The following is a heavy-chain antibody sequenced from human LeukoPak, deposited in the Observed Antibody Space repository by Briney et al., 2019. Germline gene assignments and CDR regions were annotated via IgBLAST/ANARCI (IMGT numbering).Heavy chain of an antibody. D-gene: IGHD6-19*01. Sequence: GGSLRLSCAASGFTFSSYAMNWVRQAPGKGLEWVSYISHSGSTTSYSDSVRGRFTISRDNAKNSLYLQMNSLRAEDTAIYYCTRDPNQPTYSSGWYYWGQGTLVTVSS. CDR3: TRDPNQPTYSSGWYY. CDR1: GFTFSSYA. CDR2: ISHSGSTT. V-gene: IGHV3-48*03. J-gene: IGHJ4*02.